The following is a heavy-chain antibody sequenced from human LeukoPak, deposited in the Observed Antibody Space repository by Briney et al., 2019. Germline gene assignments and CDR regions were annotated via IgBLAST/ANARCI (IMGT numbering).Heavy chain of an antibody. J-gene: IGHJ3*02. D-gene: IGHD2-2*01. V-gene: IGHV4-59*08. CDR1: GGSISSYY. Sequence: PSGTLSLTCTVSGGSISSYYWSWIRQPPGKGLEWIGYIYYSGSTNYNPSLKSRVTISVDTSKNQFSLKLSSVTAADTAVYYCARRPFCSSTSCHAFDIWGQGTMVTVSS. CDR3: ARRPFCSSTSCHAFDI. CDR2: IYYSGST.